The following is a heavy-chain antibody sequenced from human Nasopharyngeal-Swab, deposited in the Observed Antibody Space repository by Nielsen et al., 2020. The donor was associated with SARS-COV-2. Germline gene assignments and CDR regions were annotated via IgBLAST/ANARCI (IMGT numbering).Heavy chain of an antibody. Sequence: GESLKISCAASGFTFSTYDMHWVRQVTGKGLEWVSAIGIAGDPYYAGSVKGRFTISRDNAKNSLYLQMNSLRAGDTAVYYCARGGRGSQYYMDVWGKGTTVTVSS. CDR2: IGIAGDP. J-gene: IGHJ6*03. CDR1: GFTFSTYD. CDR3: ARGGRGSQYYMDV. V-gene: IGHV3-13*05. D-gene: IGHD1-26*01.